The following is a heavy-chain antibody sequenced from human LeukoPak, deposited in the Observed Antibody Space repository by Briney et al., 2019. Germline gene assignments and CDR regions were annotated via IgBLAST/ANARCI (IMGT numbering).Heavy chain of an antibody. Sequence: PSENLSLTCAVYGGSFSGYYWSWIRQPPGKGLEWIGEINHSGSTNYNPSLKSRVTISVDTSKNQFSLMLSSVTAADTAVYYCASGGIAVAGTGNSFDYWGQGTLVTVSS. D-gene: IGHD6-19*01. CDR2: INHSGST. CDR1: GGSFSGYY. V-gene: IGHV4-34*01. J-gene: IGHJ4*02. CDR3: ASGGIAVAGTGNSFDY.